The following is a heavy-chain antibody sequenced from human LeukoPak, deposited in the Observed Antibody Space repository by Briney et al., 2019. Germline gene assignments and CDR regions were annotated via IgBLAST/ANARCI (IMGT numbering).Heavy chain of an antibody. Sequence: GEALKISCQASATKFSNYWIGWGRQMPGKGLEWMGLVYLGDSSTTYSPSFQGQVTLSADISLATAYLEWKSLKASDSAMYFCATLFSRGLHIWGQGTMVTVSS. CDR1: ATKFSNYW. V-gene: IGHV5-51*01. D-gene: IGHD2-21*01. CDR3: ATLFSRGLHI. J-gene: IGHJ3*02. CDR2: VYLGDSST.